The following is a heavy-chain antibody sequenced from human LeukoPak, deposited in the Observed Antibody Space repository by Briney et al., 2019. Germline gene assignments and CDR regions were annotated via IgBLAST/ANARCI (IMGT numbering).Heavy chain of an antibody. CDR3: ARGRWGFDY. CDR2: MNPNSGNT. D-gene: IGHD7-27*01. V-gene: IGHV1-8*02. J-gene: IGHJ4*02. Sequence: ASVKVSCKASGGTFSSYAISWVRQAPGQGLEWMGWMNPNSGNTGYAQKFQGRVTMTRNTSISTAYMELSSLRSEDTAVYYCARGRWGFDYWGQGTLVTVSS. CDR1: GGTFSSYA.